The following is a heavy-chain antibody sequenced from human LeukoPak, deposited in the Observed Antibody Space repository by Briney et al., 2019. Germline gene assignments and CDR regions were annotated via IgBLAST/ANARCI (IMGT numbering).Heavy chain of an antibody. V-gene: IGHV4-39*01. J-gene: IGHJ5*02. CDR1: GGSISSSSYY. CDR2: IYYSGST. Sequence: PSETLSLTCTVSGGSISSSSYYWGWIRQPPGKGLEWIVSIYYSGSTYYNPSLKSRVTISVDTSKSQFSLKLSSVTAADTAVYYCASTWIWSGPFDPWGQGTLVTVSS. D-gene: IGHD3-3*01. CDR3: ASTWIWSGPFDP.